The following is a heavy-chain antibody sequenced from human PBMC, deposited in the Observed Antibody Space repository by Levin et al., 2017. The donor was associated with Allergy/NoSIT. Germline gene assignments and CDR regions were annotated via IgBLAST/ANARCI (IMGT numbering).Heavy chain of an antibody. CDR2: IIPIFGTA. CDR3: AGLTTGYSSSWYGGPLDY. J-gene: IGHJ4*02. V-gene: IGHV1-69*01. Sequence: KISCKASGGTFSSYAISWVRQAPGQGLEWMGGIIPIFGTANYAQKFQGRVTITADESTSTAYMELSSLRSEDTAVYYCAGLTTGYSSSWYGGPLDYWGQGTLVTVSS. D-gene: IGHD6-13*01. CDR1: GGTFSSYA.